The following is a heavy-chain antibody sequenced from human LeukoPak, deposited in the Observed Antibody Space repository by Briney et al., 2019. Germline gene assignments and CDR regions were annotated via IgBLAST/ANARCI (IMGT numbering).Heavy chain of an antibody. V-gene: IGHV3-74*01. CDR2: ISPDGSGT. J-gene: IGHJ4*02. Sequence: GGSLRLSCAASGFTFSRYWMHWVRQAPGKGLMWVSRISPDGSGTNYADSVKGRFTISRDNAKNTLYLQMNSLRAEDTAVYYCAQVGATGYWGQGTLVTVSS. CDR3: AQVGATGY. CDR1: GFTFSRYW. D-gene: IGHD1-26*01.